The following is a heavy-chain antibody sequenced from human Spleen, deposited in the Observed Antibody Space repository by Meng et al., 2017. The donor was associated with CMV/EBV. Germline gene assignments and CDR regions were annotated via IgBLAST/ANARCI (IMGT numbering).Heavy chain of an antibody. CDR1: GFTFSDYV. D-gene: IGHD3-3*01. V-gene: IGHV3-21*01. J-gene: IGHJ4*02. CDR3: VRAFPRSTIFGVVFDF. Sequence: GESLKISCAASGFTFSDYVMNWVRQAPEKGLEWVSSISSSGTSRSYADSLKGRFTISRDNAKNSLYLQMNNLRPEDTAVYYCVRAFPRSTIFGVVFDFWGQGTLVTVSS. CDR2: ISSSGTSR.